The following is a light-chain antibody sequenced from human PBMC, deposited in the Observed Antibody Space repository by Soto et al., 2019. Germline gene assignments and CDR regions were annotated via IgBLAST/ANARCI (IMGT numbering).Light chain of an antibody. J-gene: IGKJ4*01. Sequence: THSAATLSVHKEERATLYCRASQSVSSNLAWYQQKPGQAPRLLIYGASTRATGIPARFSGSGSGTEFTRTISSLQSEDFIGYCCQQYNNWLLTFGGGATV. CDR1: QSVSSN. V-gene: IGKV3-15*01. CDR2: GAS. CDR3: QQYNNWLLT.